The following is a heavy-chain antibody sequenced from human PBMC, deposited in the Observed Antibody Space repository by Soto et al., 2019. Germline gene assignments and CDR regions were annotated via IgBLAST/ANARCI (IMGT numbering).Heavy chain of an antibody. J-gene: IGHJ6*02. V-gene: IGHV3-13*05. CDR3: ARERGGLSGADV. CDR1: GFTFSDYD. D-gene: IGHD1-26*01. Sequence: PGGSLRLSCTASGFTFSDYDMHWVRQGSGKGLEWVSTIGAARDPYYADSVKGRFTIARDNGKNSVYLQMSSLRAEDTATYYCARERGGLSGADVWGQGTTVTVSS. CDR2: IGAARDP.